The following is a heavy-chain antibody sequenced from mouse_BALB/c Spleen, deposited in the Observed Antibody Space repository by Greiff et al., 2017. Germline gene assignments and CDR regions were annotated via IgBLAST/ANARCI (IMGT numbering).Heavy chain of an antibody. V-gene: IGHV5-12-2*01. CDR2: ISNGGGST. J-gene: IGHJ3*01. CDR3: ARHPPYDYDTPFAY. Sequence: EVKLVESGGGLVQPGGSLKLSCAASGFTFSSYTMSWVRQTPEKRLEWVAYISNGGGSTYYPDTVKGRFTISRDNAKNTLYLQMSSLKSEDTAMYYCARHPPYDYDTPFAYWGQGTLVTVSA. CDR1: GFTFSSYT. D-gene: IGHD2-4*01.